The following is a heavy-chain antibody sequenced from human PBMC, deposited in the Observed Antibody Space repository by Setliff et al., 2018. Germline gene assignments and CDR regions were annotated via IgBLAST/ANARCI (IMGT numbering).Heavy chain of an antibody. J-gene: IGHJ4*02. CDR1: GFTFSDYY. Sequence: GGSLRLSCAASGFTFSDYYMSWIRQAPGKGLEWVSYISSRGSTIYYADSVKGRFTISRDNAKNSLYLQMNSLRAEDTAVYYCARDSHTYYDILTGYLDFDYWGQGTLVTVSS. CDR3: ARDSHTYYDILTGYLDFDY. CDR2: ISSRGSTI. V-gene: IGHV3-11*04. D-gene: IGHD3-9*01.